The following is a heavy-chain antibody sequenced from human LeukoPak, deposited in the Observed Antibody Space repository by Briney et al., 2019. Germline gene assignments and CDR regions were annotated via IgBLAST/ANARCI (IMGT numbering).Heavy chain of an antibody. Sequence: GGSLRLSCTTSGFTFGDYAMGWFRQAPGKGLEWLGFIRSKTYGGTSEYAASLKGRFTMSRDDSKSIASLQMNSLQIDDTAVYYCGRAPRPVAWNWFDPWGQGTLVTVSS. CDR3: GRAPRPVAWNWFDP. CDR2: IRSKTYGGTS. CDR1: GFTFGDYA. V-gene: IGHV3-49*03. D-gene: IGHD2-15*01. J-gene: IGHJ5*02.